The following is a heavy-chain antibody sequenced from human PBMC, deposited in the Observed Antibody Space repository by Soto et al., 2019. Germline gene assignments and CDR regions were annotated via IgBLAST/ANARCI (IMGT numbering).Heavy chain of an antibody. Sequence: SGTLSLTCTVSGGSISSYYWSWIRQPPGKGLEWIGYIYYSGSTNYNPSLKSRVTISVGTSKNQFSLKLSSVTAADTAVYYCARDPGSGWYPAFDYWGQGTLVTVSS. D-gene: IGHD6-19*01. CDR3: ARDPGSGWYPAFDY. CDR1: GGSISSYY. CDR2: IYYSGST. V-gene: IGHV4-59*01. J-gene: IGHJ4*02.